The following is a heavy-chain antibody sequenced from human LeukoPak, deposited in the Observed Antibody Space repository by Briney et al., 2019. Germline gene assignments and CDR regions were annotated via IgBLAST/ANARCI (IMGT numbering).Heavy chain of an antibody. CDR2: IYYSGST. V-gene: IGHV4-59*01. CDR1: GGSISSYY. J-gene: IGHJ4*02. D-gene: IGHD1-26*01. Sequence: PSETLSLTCTVSGGSISSYYWSWIRQPPGKGLEWIGYIYYSGSTNYNPSLKSRVTISVDTSKNQFSLKLSSVTAADTAVYYCARGGGRSIVGAPNFDYWGQGTLVTVSS. CDR3: ARGGGRSIVGAPNFDY.